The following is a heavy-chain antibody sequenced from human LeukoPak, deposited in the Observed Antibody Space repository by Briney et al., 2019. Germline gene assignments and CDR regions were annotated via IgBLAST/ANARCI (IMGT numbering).Heavy chain of an antibody. Sequence: PGGSLRLSCTASGFTLWDQAMSWVPEAPGEGREGVGFIRSKTYRATTEYAASVKGRFTISRDDSKSTAYLQMNSLKIEETAVYYCSRGPRELWLYYGMDVWGQGTTVTVSS. V-gene: IGHV3-49*04. CDR1: GFTLWDQA. CDR2: IRSKTYRATT. J-gene: IGHJ6*02. CDR3: SRGPRELWLYYGMDV. D-gene: IGHD3-16*01.